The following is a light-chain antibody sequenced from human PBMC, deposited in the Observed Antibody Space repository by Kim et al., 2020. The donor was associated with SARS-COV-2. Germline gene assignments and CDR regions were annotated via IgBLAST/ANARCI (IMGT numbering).Light chain of an antibody. Sequence: VALGQTVRITGQGDSLRSYYATWYQQKQGQAPILVIYGKNNRPSGIPDRFSGSSSGNTASLTITGTQAGDEADYYCNSRDSNDNVVFGGGTQLTVL. V-gene: IGLV3-19*01. J-gene: IGLJ2*01. CDR2: GKN. CDR1: SLRSYY. CDR3: NSRDSNDNVV.